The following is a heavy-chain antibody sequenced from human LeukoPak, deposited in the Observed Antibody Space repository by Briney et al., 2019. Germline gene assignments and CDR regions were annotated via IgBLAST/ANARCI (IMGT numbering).Heavy chain of an antibody. D-gene: IGHD6-13*01. CDR3: ARGRGRQVGTRWHPDTHHDY. J-gene: IGHJ4*02. CDR2: IHYPEST. V-gene: IGHV4-38-2*01. CDR1: GFSISSGYF. Sequence: PSETLSLTCAVSGFSISSGYFWGWIRRPPGKGLEWIGTIHYPESTYYNPSLNSRLTISIDTSKNHFSLKLSSATAADTALYYCARGRGRQVGTRWHPDTHHDYWGQGILVTVSS.